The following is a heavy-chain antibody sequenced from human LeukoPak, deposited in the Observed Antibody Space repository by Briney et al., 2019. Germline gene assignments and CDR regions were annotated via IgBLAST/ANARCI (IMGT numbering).Heavy chain of an antibody. CDR2: ISSSSSYI. CDR3: ARGGYNYYY. V-gene: IGHV3-21*01. CDR1: RFTFSNYW. Sequence: NPGGSLRLSCVASRFTFSNYWMSWVRQAPGKGLEWVSSISSSSSYIYYADSVKGRFTISRDNAKNSLYLQMNSLRVEDTAVYYCARGGYNYYYWGQGTLVTVSS. J-gene: IGHJ4*02. D-gene: IGHD5-12*01.